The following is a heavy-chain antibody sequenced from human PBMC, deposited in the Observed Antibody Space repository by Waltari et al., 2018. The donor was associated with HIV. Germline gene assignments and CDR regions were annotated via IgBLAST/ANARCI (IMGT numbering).Heavy chain of an antibody. CDR3: ILGRIDDIRSGRENLGGFDP. V-gene: IGHV1-69*04. CDR1: GDTLSNYA. D-gene: IGHD3-3*01. J-gene: IGHJ5*02. CDR2: TIPSVGIA. Sequence: VQLVQSGAEVKKPGSSVRVSCKASGDTLSNYAVSWVRQAPGQGLEWMGRTIPSVGIAMHTVNFQGRVTINADKSTNAAYMELGGLRSEDTPLYFCILGRIDDIRSGRENLGGFDPWGPGTLVTVSS.